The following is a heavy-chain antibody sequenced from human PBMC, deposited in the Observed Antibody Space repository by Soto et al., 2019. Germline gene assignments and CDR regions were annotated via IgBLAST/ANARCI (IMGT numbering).Heavy chain of an antibody. CDR2: IIPMLTVT. D-gene: IGHD2-2*01. CDR3: SIGSWSAETFDV. V-gene: IGHV1-69*02. Sequence: QVHLEQSGAEVKKPGSSVKVSCKAAGGTFSTYTLIWVRQAPGQGLEWMGRIIPMLTVTNSAQKFQGRVPLXAXXSTSTAFMELTSLTSDDTDVYYCSIGSWSAETFDVWGQGTMVTVSS. CDR1: GGTFSTYT. J-gene: IGHJ3*01.